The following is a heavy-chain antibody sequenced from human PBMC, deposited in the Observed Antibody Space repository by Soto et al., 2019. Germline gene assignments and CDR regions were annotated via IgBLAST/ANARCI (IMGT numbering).Heavy chain of an antibody. J-gene: IGHJ5*02. V-gene: IGHV1-18*01. Sequence: XSGKVCCKASGHTFNNYGFGLVRQAPGQGLEWLGWISFYNGRTHYSQKVQGGVTMTTDTSTNTVYMELRSLTSDDTAVYYCARDPSDFVWGSNNKWFDPWGQGTPVTVSS. CDR3: ARDPSDFVWGSNNKWFDP. CDR1: GHTFNNYG. D-gene: IGHD3-16*01. CDR2: ISFYNGRT.